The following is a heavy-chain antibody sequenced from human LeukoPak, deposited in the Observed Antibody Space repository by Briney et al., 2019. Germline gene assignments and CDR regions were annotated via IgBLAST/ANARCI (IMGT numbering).Heavy chain of an antibody. V-gene: IGHV1-46*03. CDR1: GYTFTSYY. Sequence: GASLNVSCKASGYTFTSYYMHWVRQAPGQGLEWMGIINPSGGSTTYAQKFQGKVTMTRDTSTSPVYMALSSLTPEDTAVYYCARAGYWAAYGSATIWGQGTLVTVSS. CDR2: INPSGGST. D-gene: IGHD2-21*01. CDR3: ARAGYWAAYGSATI. J-gene: IGHJ4*02.